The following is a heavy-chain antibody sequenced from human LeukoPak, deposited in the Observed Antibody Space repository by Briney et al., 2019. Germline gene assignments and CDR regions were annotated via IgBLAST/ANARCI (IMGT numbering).Heavy chain of an antibody. CDR1: GGSISSGSYY. J-gene: IGHJ6*03. V-gene: IGHV4-61*02. CDR2: IYTSGST. D-gene: IGHD6-6*01. CDR3: ARGIFLKAAREVYSYYYYMDV. Sequence: SQTLSLTCTVSGGSISSGSYYWSWIRQPAGKGLEWIGRIYTSGSTNYNPSLKSRVTISVDTSKNQFSLKLSSVTAADTAVYYCARGIFLKAAREVYSYYYYMDVWGKGTTVTVSS.